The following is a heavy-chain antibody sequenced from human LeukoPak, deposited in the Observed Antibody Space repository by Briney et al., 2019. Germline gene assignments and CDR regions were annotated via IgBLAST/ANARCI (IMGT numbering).Heavy chain of an antibody. V-gene: IGHV4-4*07. D-gene: IGHD1-1*01. J-gene: IGHJ6*03. Sequence: SETLSLTCTVSGGSISSYYWTWIRQPAGKGLEWVGRIYTSGSTNYNPSLKSRVTMSVDTSKSQFSLKLGSVTAADTAVYYCARAPYNAYMDVWGKGTTVTVSS. CDR3: ARAPYNAYMDV. CDR2: IYTSGST. CDR1: GGSISSYY.